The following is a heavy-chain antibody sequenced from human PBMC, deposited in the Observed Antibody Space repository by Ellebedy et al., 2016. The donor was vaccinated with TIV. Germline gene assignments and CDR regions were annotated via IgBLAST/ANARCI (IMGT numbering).Heavy chain of an antibody. CDR1: GFTFSNYA. CDR3: AKSDVVVPAAICGGGADY. CDR2: ISMTGITT. V-gene: IGHV3-23*01. J-gene: IGHJ4*02. D-gene: IGHD2-2*01. Sequence: GESLKISCEASGFTFSNYAFSSVRQAPGMGLAWVSGISMTGITTSYADSVKVRFTMSRDNSKHTLYLQMNSLRAEDTAVYYCAKSDVVVPAAICGGGADYWGQGALVTVSS.